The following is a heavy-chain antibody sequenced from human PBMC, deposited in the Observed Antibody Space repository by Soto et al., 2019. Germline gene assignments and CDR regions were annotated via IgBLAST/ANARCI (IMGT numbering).Heavy chain of an antibody. D-gene: IGHD6-19*01. CDR1: GFTFSSYG. J-gene: IGHJ4*02. V-gene: IGHV3-30*18. Sequence: GGSLRLSCAASGFTFSSYGMHWVRQAPGKGLEWVAVISYDGSNKYYADSVKGRFTISRDNSKNTLYLQMNSLRAEDTAVYYCAKESCRGGSGCQTLDYWGQGTLVTVSS. CDR3: AKESCRGGSGCQTLDY. CDR2: ISYDGSNK.